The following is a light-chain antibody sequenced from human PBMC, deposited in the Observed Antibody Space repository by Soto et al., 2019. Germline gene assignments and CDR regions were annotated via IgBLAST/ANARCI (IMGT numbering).Light chain of an antibody. Sequence: EIVMTQSPATLSVSPGERATLSCRASQSVSSNLAWHQQKPGQAPRLLIYDASSRATGIPDRFSGSGSGTDFTLTISRLEPEDFAVYYCQQYGSSRITFGQGTRLEIK. V-gene: IGKV3-20*01. J-gene: IGKJ5*01. CDR1: QSVSSN. CDR3: QQYGSSRIT. CDR2: DAS.